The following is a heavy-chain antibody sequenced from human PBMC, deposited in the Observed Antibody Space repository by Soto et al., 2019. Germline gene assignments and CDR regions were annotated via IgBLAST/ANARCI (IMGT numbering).Heavy chain of an antibody. CDR1: GYSFTSYW. CDR3: ARPNHGGNSGLGY. J-gene: IGHJ4*02. Sequence: RKISCKGSGYSFTSYWISWVRQMPGKGLEWMGRIDPSDSYTNYSPSFQGHVTISADKSISTAYLQWSSLKASDTAMYYCARPNHGGNSGLGYWGQGTLVTVSS. D-gene: IGHD2-21*02. V-gene: IGHV5-10-1*01. CDR2: IDPSDSYT.